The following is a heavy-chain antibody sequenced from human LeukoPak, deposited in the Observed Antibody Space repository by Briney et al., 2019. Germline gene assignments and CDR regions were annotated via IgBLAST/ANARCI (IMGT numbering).Heavy chain of an antibody. D-gene: IGHD2-2*02. J-gene: IGHJ4*02. CDR1: GFIFSNYV. V-gene: IGHV3-30-3*01. CDR3: ARGWVRDCTSTSCYIAYN. Sequence: PGGSLRLSCAASGFIFSNYVMHWVRQPPGKGLEWVAVISYDGSNKYYADSVKGRFTISRDNSKNTLYLQMNSLRAEDTAVYYCARGWVRDCTSTSCYIAYNWGQGTLVSVSS. CDR2: ISYDGSNK.